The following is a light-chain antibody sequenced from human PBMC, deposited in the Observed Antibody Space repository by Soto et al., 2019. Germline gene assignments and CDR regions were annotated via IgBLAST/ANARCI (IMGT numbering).Light chain of an antibody. CDR2: DAS. CDR3: QQRSNWLVT. Sequence: EIVLTQSPATLSLSPGERATLSCRASQSVSGYLAWYQQKPGQAPRLLIYDASNRATGIPARFSGSGSGTDFPLTISSLEPEDFAVYYCQQRSNWLVTFGQGTKLEIK. J-gene: IGKJ2*01. CDR1: QSVSGY. V-gene: IGKV3-11*01.